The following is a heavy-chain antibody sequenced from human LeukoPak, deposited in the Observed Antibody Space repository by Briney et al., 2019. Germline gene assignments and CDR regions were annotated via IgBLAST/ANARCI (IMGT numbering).Heavy chain of an antibody. CDR2: ICPGGSDT. CDR1: GYTFTNSW. J-gene: IGHJ4*02. Sequence: WESVKISCKASGYTFTNSWIGWVRQKPGKGLEWMGIICPGGSDTRYSPSFQGQVTISADKSIATAYLKWGSLKASDTAMYYCARSVTGVSPSGDIDFWGQGTQVTVSS. D-gene: IGHD6-25*01. CDR3: ARSVTGVSPSGDIDF. V-gene: IGHV5-51*01.